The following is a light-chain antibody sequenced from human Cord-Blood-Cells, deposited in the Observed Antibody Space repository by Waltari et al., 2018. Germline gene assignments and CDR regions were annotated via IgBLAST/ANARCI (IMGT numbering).Light chain of an antibody. J-gene: IGLJ3*02. V-gene: IGLV2-14*01. Sequence: QSALTQPASVSGSPGQSITISCTGTSSDVGGYNYVSWYPLHPGKAPQLMIYDVSNRPSGVSNRVSRSKSGNTASLTISGLQAEDEADYYCSSYTSSSTWVFGGGTKLTVL. CDR3: SSYTSSSTWV. CDR1: SSDVGGYNY. CDR2: DVS.